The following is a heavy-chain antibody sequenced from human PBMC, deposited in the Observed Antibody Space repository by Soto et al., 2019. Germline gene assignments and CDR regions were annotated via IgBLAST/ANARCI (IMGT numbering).Heavy chain of an antibody. CDR1: GYTFTGYY. CDR3: AKGGAIVAAGTRVYLYNAVDV. J-gene: IGHJ6*02. V-gene: IGHV1-2*02. Sequence: ASVKVSCKASGYTFTGYYVHWVRQAPGQGLEWMGWINPNSGDTYLAQRFQGRVTMNRDTSIGTAYMELRGLTSDDTAEYYCAKGGAIVAAGTRVYLYNAVDVWGQGTTVTVSS. D-gene: IGHD1-26*01. CDR2: INPNSGDT.